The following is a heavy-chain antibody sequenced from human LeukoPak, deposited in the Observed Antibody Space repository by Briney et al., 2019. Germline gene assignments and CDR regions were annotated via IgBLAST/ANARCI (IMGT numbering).Heavy chain of an antibody. CDR3: ATGPSKWEPLAY. CDR1: GYTLTELS. CDR2: LDPEDGEK. D-gene: IGHD1-26*01. V-gene: IGHV1-24*01. Sequence: GASVKVSCKVSGYTLTELSMHWVRQAPGKGLEWMGGLDPEDGEKIYAQKFQGRVTMTEDTSTDTAYMDLSSLRSEDTAVYYCATGPSKWEPLAYWGQGTQVTVSS. J-gene: IGHJ4*02.